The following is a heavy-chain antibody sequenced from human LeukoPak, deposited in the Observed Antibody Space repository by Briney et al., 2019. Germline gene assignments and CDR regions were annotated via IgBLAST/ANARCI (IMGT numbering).Heavy chain of an antibody. CDR3: ARVRYRLAETYIDY. CDR2: INPNSGDT. V-gene: IGHV1-2*02. D-gene: IGHD3-16*01. Sequence: GASVKVSCKASGYTFTSYAISWVRQAPGQGLEWMGWINPNSGDTNYAQKFQGRVTVTRDTSISTAYMELSRLRSDDTAVYYCARVRYRLAETYIDYWGQGTLVTVSS. CDR1: GYTFTSYA. J-gene: IGHJ4*02.